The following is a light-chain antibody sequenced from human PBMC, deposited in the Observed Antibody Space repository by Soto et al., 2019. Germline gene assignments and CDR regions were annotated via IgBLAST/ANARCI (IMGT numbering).Light chain of an antibody. CDR3: HQHANWPVT. Sequence: EIVLTQAPATLSLSPGERATLSCRASQSVGNNLAWYQQKPGQAPGLLIYEASTRATGLPARFSGSGSGTVFTLAIGSFEPEDFAVYYSHQHANWPVTFGGVTELYIK. CDR1: QSVGNN. CDR2: EAS. V-gene: IGKV3-11*01. J-gene: IGKJ4*02.